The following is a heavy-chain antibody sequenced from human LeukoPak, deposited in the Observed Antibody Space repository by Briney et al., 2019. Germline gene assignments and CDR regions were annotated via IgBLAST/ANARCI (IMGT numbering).Heavy chain of an antibody. J-gene: IGHJ4*02. CDR2: IKQDGSEK. Sequence: PGGSLRLSCAASGFTFSTYRLSWVRQAPGKGLEWVANIKQDGSEKHYVDSVKGRFTISRDNAKNSLYLQMNSLRAEDTAVYYCAKMGDILTGYPYYFDYWGQGTLVTVSS. D-gene: IGHD3-9*01. CDR3: AKMGDILTGYPYYFDY. V-gene: IGHV3-7*03. CDR1: GFTFSTYR.